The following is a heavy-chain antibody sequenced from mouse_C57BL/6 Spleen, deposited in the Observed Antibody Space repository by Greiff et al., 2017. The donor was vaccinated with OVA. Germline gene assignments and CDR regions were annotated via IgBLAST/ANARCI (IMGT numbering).Heavy chain of an antibody. CDR3: ARGGDYSNPYYAMDY. CDR2: IYPRSGNT. Sequence: VQLQQSGAELARPGASVKLSCKASGYTFTSYGISWVKQRTGQGLEWIGEIYPRSGNTYYNEKFKGKVILTADKSSSTAYMEIHSLTSKDSAVYICARGGDYSNPYYAMDYWGQGTSVTVSS. V-gene: IGHV1-81*01. D-gene: IGHD2-5*01. CDR1: GYTFTSYG. J-gene: IGHJ4*01.